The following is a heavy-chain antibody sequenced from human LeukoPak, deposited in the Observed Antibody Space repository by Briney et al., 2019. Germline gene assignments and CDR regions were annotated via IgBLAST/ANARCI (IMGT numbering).Heavy chain of an antibody. J-gene: IGHJ1*01. CDR2: INHSGST. Sequence: SETLSLTCAVYGGSFSGYYWSWIRQPPGKGLEWIGEINHSGSTNYNPSLKSRVTIPVDTSKNQFSLKLSSVTAADTAVYYCASSDCSGGSCYPNLEYFQHWGQGTLVTVSS. CDR1: GGSFSGYY. V-gene: IGHV4-34*01. D-gene: IGHD2-15*01. CDR3: ASSDCSGGSCYPNLEYFQH.